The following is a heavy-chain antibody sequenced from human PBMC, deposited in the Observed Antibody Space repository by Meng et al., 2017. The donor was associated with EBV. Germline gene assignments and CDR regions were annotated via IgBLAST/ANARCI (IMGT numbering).Heavy chain of an antibody. CDR1: GFTFSSYA. V-gene: IGHV3-23*01. J-gene: IGHJ4*02. Sequence: EVQLLESGGGLVQPGGSLRLSCAASGFTFSSYAMSWVRQAPGKGLEWVSAISGSGGSTYYADSVKGRFTISRDNSKNTLFLQMNSLRAEDTAVYYCAKDLAGGIAVDYWGQGTLVTVSS. CDR2: ISGSGGST. D-gene: IGHD6-13*01. CDR3: AKDLAGGIAVDY.